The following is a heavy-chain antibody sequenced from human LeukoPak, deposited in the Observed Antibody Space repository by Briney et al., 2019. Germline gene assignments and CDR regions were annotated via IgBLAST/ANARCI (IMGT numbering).Heavy chain of an antibody. D-gene: IGHD4-23*01. CDR3: ARAGGWNDDAGFHLYYFDY. V-gene: IGHV1-18*01. CDR1: GYTFTSYG. Sequence: GASVKVSCKASGYTFTSYGISWVRQAPGQGLEWMGWISAHNGDTKYAQKFQDRVTMTTVASTTTAYMELRSLRSDDTALYYCARAGGWNDDAGFHLYYFDYWGRGTLVTVSS. CDR2: ISAHNGDT. J-gene: IGHJ4*02.